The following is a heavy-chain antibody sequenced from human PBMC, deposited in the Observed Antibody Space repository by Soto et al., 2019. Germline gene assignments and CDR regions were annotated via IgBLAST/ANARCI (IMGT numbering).Heavy chain of an antibody. CDR2: IYYSGST. CDR3: ARDQNYYDSSGYYYYFDY. Sequence: PSETLSLTCTVSGGSISSGDYYWSWIRQPPGKGLEWIGYIYYSGSTYYNPSLKSRVTISVDTSKNQFSLKLSSVTAADTAVYYCARDQNYYDSSGYYYYFDYWGQGTLVTVSS. CDR1: GGSISSGDYY. V-gene: IGHV4-30-4*01. J-gene: IGHJ4*02. D-gene: IGHD3-22*01.